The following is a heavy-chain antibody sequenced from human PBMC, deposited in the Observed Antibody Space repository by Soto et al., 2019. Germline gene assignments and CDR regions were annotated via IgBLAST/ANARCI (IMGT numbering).Heavy chain of an antibody. J-gene: IGHJ4*02. CDR1: GFTFSSYS. CDR2: ISSSSSTI. CDR3: ARDDRTYYDILTGYSLQYYFDY. Sequence: GGSLRLSCAASGFTFSSYSMNWVRQAPGKGLEWVSYISSSSSTIYYADSVKGRFTISRDNAKNSLYLQMNSLRDEDTAVYYCARDDRTYYDILTGYSLQYYFDYWGQGTLVTVSS. V-gene: IGHV3-48*02. D-gene: IGHD3-9*01.